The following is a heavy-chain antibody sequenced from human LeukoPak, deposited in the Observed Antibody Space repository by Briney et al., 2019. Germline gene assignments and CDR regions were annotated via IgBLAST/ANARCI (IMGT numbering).Heavy chain of an antibody. J-gene: IGHJ5*02. CDR2: INHSGST. Sequence: SETLSLTCAVYGGSFSGYYWSWIRQPPGKGLEWIGEINHSGSTNYNPSLKSRVTISVDTSKNQFSLRLSSVTAADTAVYYCAGCGELSDPYNWSAPGGQGPLFTVP. CDR1: GGSFSGYY. D-gene: IGHD3-10*01. CDR3: AGCGELSDPYNWSAP. V-gene: IGHV4-34*01.